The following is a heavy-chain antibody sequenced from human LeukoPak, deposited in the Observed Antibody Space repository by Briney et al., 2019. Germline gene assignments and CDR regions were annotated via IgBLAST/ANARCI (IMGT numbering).Heavy chain of an antibody. CDR2: ISNSGSYI. CDR1: GFTFSNYN. D-gene: IGHD3-3*01. V-gene: IGHV3-21*01. J-gene: IGHJ2*01. CDR3: ARYDFILISYFDL. Sequence: PGGSLRLSCAASGFTFSNYNMNWVRQAPGEGLEWVSSISNSGSYIYYADSLKGRFTISRDNAKNSLYLQMNSLRAEDTAVYYCARYDFILISYFDLWGRGALVTVSS.